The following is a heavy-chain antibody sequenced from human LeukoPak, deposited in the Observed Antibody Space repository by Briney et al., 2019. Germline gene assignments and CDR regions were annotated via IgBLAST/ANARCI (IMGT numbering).Heavy chain of an antibody. D-gene: IGHD1-26*01. J-gene: IGHJ4*02. CDR1: KFTFSSFA. Sequence: PGGSLKLSCAASKFTFSSFAIHWVRQAPGKGLEWVAVIWYDGSNKYYADSVKGRFTISRDNSKNTLYLQMNSLRAEDTAVYYCARGIEWELLDYWGQGTLVTVSS. V-gene: IGHV3-33*08. CDR2: IWYDGSNK. CDR3: ARGIEWELLDY.